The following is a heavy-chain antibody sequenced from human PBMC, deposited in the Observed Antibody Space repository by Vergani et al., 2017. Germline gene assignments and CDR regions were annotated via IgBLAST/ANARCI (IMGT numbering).Heavy chain of an antibody. J-gene: IGHJ6*02. CDR1: GGSISSYY. D-gene: IGHD3-10*01. V-gene: IGHV4-59*01. Sequence: QVQLQESGPGLLKPSETLSLTCTVSGGSISSYYWSWIRQPPGKGLEWIGYIYYSGSTNYNPSLKSRVTISVDTSKNQFSLKLSSVTAADTAVYYCARDGGTMVRGVILHYYGMDVGGQGTTVTVSS. CDR3: ARDGGTMVRGVILHYYGMDV. CDR2: IYYSGST.